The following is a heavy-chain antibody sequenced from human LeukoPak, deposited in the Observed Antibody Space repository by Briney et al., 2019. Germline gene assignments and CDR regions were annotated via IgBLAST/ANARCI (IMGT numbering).Heavy chain of an antibody. V-gene: IGHV4-39*01. CDR1: GGSISSSSYY. CDR3: ARQNYDYVWGSYPPRD. J-gene: IGHJ4*02. D-gene: IGHD3-16*02. CDR2: IYYSGST. Sequence: SETLSLTCTVSGGSISSSSYYWGWIRQPPGKGLEWIGSIYYSGSTYYNPSLKSRVTISVDTSKNQFSLKLSPVTAADTAVYYCARQNYDYVWGSYPPRDWGQGTLVTVSS.